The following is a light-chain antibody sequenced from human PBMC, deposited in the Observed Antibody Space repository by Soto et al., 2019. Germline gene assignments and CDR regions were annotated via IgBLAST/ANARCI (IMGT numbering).Light chain of an antibody. J-gene: IGLJ3*02. CDR3: CSYAGSYTV. CDR2: DVS. Sequence: QSALTQPRSVSGSPGQSVTISCTGTSSDVGGYNYVSWYQQHPGKAPKLMIYDVSKRPSGVPDRFSGSKSGNTASLTISGLQAEDEGDYYCCSYAGSYTVFGGGTQLTVL. V-gene: IGLV2-11*01. CDR1: SSDVGGYNY.